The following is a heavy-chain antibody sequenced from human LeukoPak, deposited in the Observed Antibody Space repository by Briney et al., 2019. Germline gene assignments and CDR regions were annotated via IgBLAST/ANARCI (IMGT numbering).Heavy chain of an antibody. V-gene: IGHV3-30*18. J-gene: IGHJ4*02. Sequence: GGSLRLSCAASGFTFSSYVMHWVRQAPGKGLEWVAVISYDGSNKYYADSVKGRFTISRDNSKNTLYLQMNSLRAEDTAVYYCAKSGSSWYFDYWGQGTLVTVSS. D-gene: IGHD6-13*01. CDR3: AKSGSSWYFDY. CDR2: ISYDGSNK. CDR1: GFTFSSYV.